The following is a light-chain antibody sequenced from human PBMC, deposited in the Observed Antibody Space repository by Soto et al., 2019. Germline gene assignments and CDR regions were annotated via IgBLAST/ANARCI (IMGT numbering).Light chain of an antibody. V-gene: IGKV3-15*01. CDR2: GAS. CDR3: QQLKSTLIT. Sequence: EIVMTQSPATLSVSPGERATLSCRASQSVNINVAWYQQKPGQAPSLLFSGASTRATGIPARFSGSGSGTEFTLPISSLQSEDFAAYYCQQLKSTLITFGQGTRLEIK. CDR1: QSVNIN. J-gene: IGKJ5*01.